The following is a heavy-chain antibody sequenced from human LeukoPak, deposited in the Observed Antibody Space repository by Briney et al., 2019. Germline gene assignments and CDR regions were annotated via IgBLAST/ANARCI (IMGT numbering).Heavy chain of an antibody. Sequence: GGSLRLSCVVSGFTLSHYGMHWVRQAPGKGLEWVAVIWRDGSDKYYADSVKGRFTISRDNSKNTLFLEMNSLRAEDTAVYYCATKTGHCSGGSCYDYWGQGTLVTVSS. CDR1: GFTLSHYG. CDR3: ATKTGHCSGGSCYDY. CDR2: IWRDGSDK. V-gene: IGHV3-33*03. J-gene: IGHJ4*02. D-gene: IGHD2-15*01.